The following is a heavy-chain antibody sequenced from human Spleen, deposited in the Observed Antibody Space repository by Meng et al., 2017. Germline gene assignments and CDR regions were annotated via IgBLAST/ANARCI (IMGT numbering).Heavy chain of an antibody. CDR2: IYYSGST. J-gene: IGHJ4*02. CDR3: ATLPDYYDSSGYYPLGEWPPDY. V-gene: IGHV4-59*12. Sequence: SETLSLTCTVSGGSISSYYWSWIRQPPGKGLEWIGYIYYSGSTNYNPSLKSRVTISVDTSKNQFSLKLSSVTAADTAVYYCATLPDYYDSSGYYPLGEWPPDYWGQGTLVTVSS. D-gene: IGHD3-22*01. CDR1: GGSISSYY.